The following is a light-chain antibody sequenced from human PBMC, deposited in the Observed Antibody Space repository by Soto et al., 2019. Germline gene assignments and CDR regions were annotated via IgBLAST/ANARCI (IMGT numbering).Light chain of an antibody. CDR2: DAS. CDR3: QQYDRLPLT. CDR1: EHINNY. V-gene: IGKV1-33*01. Sequence: DIQITQSPPSLSASVGDRVTITCQASEHINNYLNWYQQIPGKAPKLLIYDASNLAAGAPSRFSGSGSGTAFTFAISGLQPDDVATYYCQQYDRLPLTVGGGTKVDIK. J-gene: IGKJ4*01.